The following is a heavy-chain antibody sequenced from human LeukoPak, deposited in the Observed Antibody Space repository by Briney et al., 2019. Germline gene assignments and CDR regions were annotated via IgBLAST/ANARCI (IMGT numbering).Heavy chain of an antibody. V-gene: IGHV1-18*01. CDR3: ARTRGYSYGYVLYFDY. Sequence: ASVKVSCKASGYTFTSYGISWVRQAPGQGLEWMGWISAYNSNTNYAQKLQGRVTMTTDTSTSTAYMGLRSLRSDDTAVYYCARTRGYSYGYVLYFDYWGQGTLVTVSS. CDR2: ISAYNSNT. CDR1: GYTFTSYG. D-gene: IGHD5-18*01. J-gene: IGHJ4*02.